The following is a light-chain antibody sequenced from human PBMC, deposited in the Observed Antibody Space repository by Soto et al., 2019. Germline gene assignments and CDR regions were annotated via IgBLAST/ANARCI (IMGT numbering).Light chain of an antibody. CDR2: DAS. CDR1: QDSRRQ. J-gene: IGKJ5*01. V-gene: IGKV1-33*01. CDR3: QQYDNHPRI. Sequence: IRMTQSASYLSASVGDGATIXCHANQDSRRQVTWSEHNPGKAPKRLIFDASSLEPGVPSRCSGSGSGTDFTLTISSLQPEDFATYYCQQYDNHPRIFGQGTRLEIK.